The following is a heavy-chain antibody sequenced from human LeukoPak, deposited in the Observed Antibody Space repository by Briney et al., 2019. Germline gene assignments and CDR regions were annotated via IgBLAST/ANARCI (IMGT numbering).Heavy chain of an antibody. V-gene: IGHV1-69*13. CDR2: IIPIFGTA. CDR3: ARVKILNYYDSSGYSRYFDY. CDR1: GGTFSSYA. J-gene: IGHJ4*02. D-gene: IGHD3-22*01. Sequence: SVKVSCKASGGTFSSYAIGWVRQAPGQGLEWMGGIIPIFGTANYAQKFQGRVTITADESTSTAYMELSSLRSEDTAVYYCARVKILNYYDSSGYSRYFDYWGQGTLVTVSS.